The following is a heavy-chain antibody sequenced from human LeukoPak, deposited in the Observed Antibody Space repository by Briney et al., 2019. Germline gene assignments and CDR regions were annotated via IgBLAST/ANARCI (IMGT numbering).Heavy chain of an antibody. Sequence: GRSLRLSCAASGFTFSSYGMHWVRQAPGKGLEWVAATSYDGSNRHYADSVKGRFTISRDNSKNTLYLQINSLRDEDTAVYYCGKRGQFYGSTDPYYIDYWGQGILVTVSS. CDR1: GFTFSSYG. CDR3: GKRGQFYGSTDPYYIDY. CDR2: TSYDGSNR. J-gene: IGHJ4*02. V-gene: IGHV3-30*18. D-gene: IGHD3-10*01.